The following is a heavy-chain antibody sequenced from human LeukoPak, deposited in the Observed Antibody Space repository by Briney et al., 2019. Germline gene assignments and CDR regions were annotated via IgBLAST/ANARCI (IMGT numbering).Heavy chain of an antibody. CDR2: IKQDGREK. Sequence: PGGSLRLSCAASGFTFSSYWMSWLRQAPGKGLEWVANIKQDGREKYHVDPVKGRFTISRDNAKNSLYLQMNSLRAGDTAVYYCARYMIKIGYYDILSGYPPGGMDVWGQGTTVTVSS. CDR3: ARYMIKIGYYDILSGYPPGGMDV. CDR1: GFTFSSYW. V-gene: IGHV3-7*01. J-gene: IGHJ6*02. D-gene: IGHD3-9*01.